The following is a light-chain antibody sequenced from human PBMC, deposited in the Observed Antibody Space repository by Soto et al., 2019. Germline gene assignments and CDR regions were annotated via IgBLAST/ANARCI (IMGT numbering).Light chain of an antibody. Sequence: QSALTQPASVSGSPGQSITFSCTGTSNDIGGYNYVSWYQQHPGKAPKLMIFDVSNRPSGGSYRFSGSKSGNTASLTISGLQAEDEADYYCSSYTSSSTLLFGGGTKLTVL. CDR3: SSYTSSSTLL. CDR1: SNDIGGYNY. CDR2: DVS. J-gene: IGLJ2*01. V-gene: IGLV2-14*01.